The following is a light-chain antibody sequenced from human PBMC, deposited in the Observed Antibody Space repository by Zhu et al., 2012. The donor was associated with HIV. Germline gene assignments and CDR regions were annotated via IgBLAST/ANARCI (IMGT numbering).Light chain of an antibody. CDR2: EAS. CDR1: QSISIN. Sequence: EILMTQSPATLSVSPGERATLSCRASQSISINLAWYQQRPGQAPRLLIYEASARATGIPDRFSGSGSGTDFTPTISSLQSEDSAVYYCQQYNNWYSFGQGTKLEIK. CDR3: QQYNNWYS. J-gene: IGKJ2*01. V-gene: IGKV3-15*01.